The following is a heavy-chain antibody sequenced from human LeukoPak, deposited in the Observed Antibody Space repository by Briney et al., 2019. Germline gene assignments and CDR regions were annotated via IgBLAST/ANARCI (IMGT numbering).Heavy chain of an antibody. CDR2: ISGSGGST. CDR1: EFTFSSHA. D-gene: IGHD2-21*02. V-gene: IGHV3-23*01. J-gene: IGHJ4*02. Sequence: GGSLRLSCVASEFTFSSHAMNWVRQAPGKGLEWVSAISGSGGSTYYADSVKGRFTISRDNSKDTLFLQMHSLRPGDTAVYYCVREDTPATANYWGQGTLVTISS. CDR3: VREDTPATANY.